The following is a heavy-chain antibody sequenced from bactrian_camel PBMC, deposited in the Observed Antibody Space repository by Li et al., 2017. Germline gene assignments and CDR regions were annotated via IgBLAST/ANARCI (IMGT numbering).Heavy chain of an antibody. V-gene: IGHV3S1*01. J-gene: IGHJ4*01. Sequence: HVQLVESGGDSVQAGGSLNVSCVASGVTRNAYCIGWFRQAPGSEREGVASIYAGGGTPHYADSVKGRFTMSMDSSKNALYLQMNSLKPEDTAMYYCAAEGYDGSCRVGGLFDYWGQGTQVTVS. D-gene: IGHD6*01. CDR1: GVTRNAYC. CDR2: IYAGGGTP. CDR3: AAEGYDGSCRVGGLFDY.